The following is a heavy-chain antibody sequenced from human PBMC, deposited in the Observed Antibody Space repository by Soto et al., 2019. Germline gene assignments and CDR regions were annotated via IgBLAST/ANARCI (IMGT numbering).Heavy chain of an antibody. V-gene: IGHV1-18*01. CDR1: GYTFTSYD. CDR3: ARVGGYYAFGWFDP. Sequence: ASVKVSCKASGYTFTSYDINWVRQATGQGLEWMGWISAYNGNTNYAQKLQGRVTMTTDTSTSTAYMELRSLRSDDTAVYYCARVGGYYAFGWFDPWGQGTLVPVSS. D-gene: IGHD3-22*01. J-gene: IGHJ5*02. CDR2: ISAYNGNT.